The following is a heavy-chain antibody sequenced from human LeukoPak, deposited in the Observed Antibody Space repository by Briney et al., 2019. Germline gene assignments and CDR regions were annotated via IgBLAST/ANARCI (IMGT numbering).Heavy chain of an antibody. V-gene: IGHV3-9*01. J-gene: IGHJ4*02. CDR2: ISWNSGSI. CDR3: AKDLPSGIAAAGTGFDY. CDR1: GFTFDDYA. Sequence: GGSLRLSCAASGFTFDDYAMHWVRQAPGKGLEWVSGISWNSGSIGYADSVKGRFTISRDNAKNSLYLQMNSLRAEDTALYYCAKDLPSGIAAAGTGFDYWGQGTLVTVSS. D-gene: IGHD6-13*01.